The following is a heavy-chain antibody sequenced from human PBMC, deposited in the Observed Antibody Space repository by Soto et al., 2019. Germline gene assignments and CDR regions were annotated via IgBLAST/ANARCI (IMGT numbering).Heavy chain of an antibody. J-gene: IGHJ2*01. V-gene: IGHV1-69*02. CDR2: IIPILGIA. Sequence: SVKVSCKASGGTFSSYTISWVRQAPGQGLEWMGRIIPILGIANYAQKFQGRVTFTADKSTSTAYMEASSLTSEDTAVYYCARGPPYFYGSGPWYFDLWGRGTLVTVSS. CDR1: GGTFSSYT. CDR3: ARGPPYFYGSGPWYFDL. D-gene: IGHD3-10*01.